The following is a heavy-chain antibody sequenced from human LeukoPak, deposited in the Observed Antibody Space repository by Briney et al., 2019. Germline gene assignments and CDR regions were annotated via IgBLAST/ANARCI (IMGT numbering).Heavy chain of an antibody. CDR1: GGSISSYY. V-gene: IGHV4-59*01. D-gene: IGHD3-3*01. CDR3: ARDMGDFWSGYFHAFDI. Sequence: SETLSLTCTVSGGSISSYYWSWIRQPPGKGLEWIGYIYYSGSTNYNPSLKSRVTISVDTSKNQFSLKLSSVTAADTAVYYCARDMGDFWSGYFHAFDIWGQGTLVTVSS. CDR2: IYYSGST. J-gene: IGHJ4*02.